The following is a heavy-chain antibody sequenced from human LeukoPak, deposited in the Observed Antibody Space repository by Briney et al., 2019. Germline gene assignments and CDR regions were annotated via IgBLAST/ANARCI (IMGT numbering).Heavy chain of an antibody. Sequence: ASVKVSCKSSGYTFTGYYMRWVRQAPGQGLEWMGWINPNSGGTNYAQKFQGRVTMTRDTSISTAYMELSRLRSDDTAVYYCARDKSYDFWSGYYSDYWGQGTLVTVSS. D-gene: IGHD3-3*01. CDR3: ARDKSYDFWSGYYSDY. V-gene: IGHV1-2*02. CDR1: GYTFTGYY. CDR2: INPNSGGT. J-gene: IGHJ4*02.